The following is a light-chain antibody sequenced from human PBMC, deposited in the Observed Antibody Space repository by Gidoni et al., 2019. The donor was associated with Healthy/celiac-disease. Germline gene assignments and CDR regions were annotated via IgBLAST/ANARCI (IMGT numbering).Light chain of an antibody. V-gene: IGKV2-28*01. J-gene: IGKJ4*01. Sequence: DIVMTQSPISLLVTPGEPASISCRSSQSLLHSNGYNYLDWYLQKPGQSPQLLIYLGSNRASGVPDRFSGSGSGTDFTLKISRVEAEDVGVYYCMQALQTPRTFGGGTKVEIK. CDR1: QSLLHSNGYNY. CDR3: MQALQTPRT. CDR2: LGS.